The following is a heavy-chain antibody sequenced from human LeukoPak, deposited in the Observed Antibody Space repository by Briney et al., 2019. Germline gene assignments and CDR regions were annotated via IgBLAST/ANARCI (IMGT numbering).Heavy chain of an antibody. Sequence: SETLSLTCTVSGGSISSYYWSWIRQPPGKGLEWIGYIYSSGSTNYNPSLKSRVTISVDTSKNQFSPKLSSVTAADTAVYYCASGGSGYSPDDYWGQGTLVTVSS. J-gene: IGHJ4*02. CDR1: GGSISSYY. D-gene: IGHD3-22*01. CDR2: IYSSGST. CDR3: ASGGSGYSPDDY. V-gene: IGHV4-4*09.